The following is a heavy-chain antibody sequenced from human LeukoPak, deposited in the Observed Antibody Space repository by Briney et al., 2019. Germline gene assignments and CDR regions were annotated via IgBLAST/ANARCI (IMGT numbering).Heavy chain of an antibody. J-gene: IGHJ6*02. D-gene: IGHD5-18*01. V-gene: IGHV4-34*01. CDR3: ARYGPNGYGYRYYGMDV. CDR2: INHSGSA. Sequence: SSETLSLTCTVSGGSFSGYYCTWIRQPPGKGLEWIGEINHSGSANYNPSLKSRVTIDTSKNQFSLKLSSVTAADTAVYYCARYGPNGYGYRYYGMDVWGQGTTVTVSS. CDR1: GGSFSGYY.